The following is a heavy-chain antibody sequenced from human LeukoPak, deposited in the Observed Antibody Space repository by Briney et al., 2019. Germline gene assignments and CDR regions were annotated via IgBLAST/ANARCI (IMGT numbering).Heavy chain of an antibody. CDR1: GYTFTGYY. Sequence: ASVKVSCKASGYTFTGYYMHWVRQAPGQGLEWMGWINPNSGGTNYAQKFQGRVTMTRDTSISTAYVELSRLRSDDTAVYYCASSIESSSLDYYFDYWGQGTLVTVSS. V-gene: IGHV1-2*02. CDR3: ASSIESSSLDYYFDY. J-gene: IGHJ4*02. D-gene: IGHD6-13*01. CDR2: INPNSGGT.